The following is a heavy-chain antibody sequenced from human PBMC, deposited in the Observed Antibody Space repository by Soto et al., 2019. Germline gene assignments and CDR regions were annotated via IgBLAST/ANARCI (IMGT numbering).Heavy chain of an antibody. V-gene: IGHV4-59*08. CDR1: GASISRDY. D-gene: IGHD2-21*02. CDR3: ASHGVRTTVVTPIRSDGFDI. Sequence: SDTLCLICPVPGASISRDYWSWLRKSPGKGLEWIGYLYNTGSTIYTPSLKSRVTISVDTSKNQFSLKLSSVTAAGTAVYYCASHGVRTTVVTPIRSDGFDIWGQGTMVS. J-gene: IGHJ3*02. CDR2: LYNTGST.